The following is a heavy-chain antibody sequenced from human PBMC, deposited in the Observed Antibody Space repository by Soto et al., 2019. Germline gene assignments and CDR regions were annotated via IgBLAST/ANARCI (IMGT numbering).Heavy chain of an antibody. D-gene: IGHD6-19*01. CDR3: AKAPVAGTRYGMDV. CDR2: ISWDGGST. CDR1: GFTFDDYA. Sequence: GGSLRLSCAASGFTFDDYAMHWVRQAPGKGLEWVSLISWDGGSTYYADSVKGRFTISRDNSKNSLYLQMNSLRAEDTALYYCAKAPVAGTRYGMDVWGQGTPVTVSS. J-gene: IGHJ6*02. V-gene: IGHV3-43D*03.